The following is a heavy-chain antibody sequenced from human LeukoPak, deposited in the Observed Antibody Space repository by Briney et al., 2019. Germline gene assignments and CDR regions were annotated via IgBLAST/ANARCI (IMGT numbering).Heavy chain of an antibody. CDR2: ISYDGSNK. CDR3: ASAGYSSGWSLDY. D-gene: IGHD6-19*01. CDR1: GFTFSSYA. V-gene: IGHV3-30*04. Sequence: SCKASGFTFSSYAMHWVRQAPGKGLEWVAVISYDGSNKYYADSVKGRFTISRDNSKNTLYLQMNSLRAEDTAVYYCASAGYSSGWSLDYWGQGTLVTVSS. J-gene: IGHJ4*02.